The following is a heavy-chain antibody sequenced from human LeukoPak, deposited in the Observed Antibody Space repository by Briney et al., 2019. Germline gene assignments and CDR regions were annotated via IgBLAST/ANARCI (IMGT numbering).Heavy chain of an antibody. CDR1: GGSISGYY. Sequence: SETLSLTYTVSGGSISGYYWSWIRQPPGKGLECMAVFYSSGITTYNPSLQSRVTISVDASKNQFSLKLSSVTAADSAVYYCARVGSNNGWFFDYSGQGTLVTVSS. J-gene: IGHJ4*02. D-gene: IGHD6-19*01. CDR2: FYSSGIT. CDR3: ARVGSNNGWFFDY. V-gene: IGHV4-59*12.